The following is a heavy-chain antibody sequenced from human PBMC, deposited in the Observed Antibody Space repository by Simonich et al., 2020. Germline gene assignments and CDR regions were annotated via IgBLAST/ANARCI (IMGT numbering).Heavy chain of an antibody. CDR1: GFTFSSYE. D-gene: IGHD5-12*01. CDR2: ISSSGSTI. Sequence: QPGGSLRLSCAASGFTFSSYEMNWVRQAPGKGLEWVSYISSSGSTIYYADSVKGRFTISRDNAKNSLYLQMNSLRAEDTAVYYCAREKWLRFAFDIWAKGQWSPSLQ. V-gene: IGHV3-48*03. J-gene: IGHJ3*02. CDR3: AREKWLRFAFDI.